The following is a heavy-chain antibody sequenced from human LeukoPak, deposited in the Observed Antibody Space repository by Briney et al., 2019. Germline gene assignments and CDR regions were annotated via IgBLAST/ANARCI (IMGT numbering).Heavy chain of an antibody. V-gene: IGHV4-31*03. CDR2: VYYSGST. CDR1: GVSISSGGYY. Sequence: PSETPSLTCTVSGVSISSGGYYWSWIRQHPGKGLEWIGYVYYSGSTYYNPSLKSRVTISVDTSKNQFSLKLSSVTAADTAVYYCARGSPSQFLESWSDPWGQGTLVTVSS. D-gene: IGHD3-3*01. J-gene: IGHJ5*02. CDR3: ARGSPSQFLESWSDP.